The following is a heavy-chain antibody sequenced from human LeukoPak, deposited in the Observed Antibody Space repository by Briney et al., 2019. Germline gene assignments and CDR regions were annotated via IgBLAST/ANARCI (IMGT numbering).Heavy chain of an antibody. CDR2: MNPDSGNT. D-gene: IGHD6-19*01. CDR3: ARGRKAGHNWFDP. J-gene: IGHJ5*02. CDR1: GYTFTSYD. Sequence: ASVKVSCKASGYTFTSYDINWVRQATGQGLEWMGWMNPDSGNTGYAQKFQGRVTMARNTSISTAYMELSSLRSEDTAVYYCARGRKAGHNWFDPWGQGTLVTVSS. V-gene: IGHV1-8*01.